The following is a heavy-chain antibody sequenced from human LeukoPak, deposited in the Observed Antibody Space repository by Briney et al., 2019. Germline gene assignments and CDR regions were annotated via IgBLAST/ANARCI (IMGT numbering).Heavy chain of an antibody. CDR2: IYHSGST. CDR3: ARAGTPPYYYGMDV. V-gene: IGHV4-4*02. CDR1: GGSISSSNW. D-gene: IGHD2-15*01. Sequence: TSETLSLTCAVSGGSISSSNWWSWVRQPPGKGLEWIGEIYHSGSTNYNPSLKSRVTISVDKSKNQFSLKLSSVTAADTAVYYCARAGTPPYYYGMDVWGQGTTVTVSS. J-gene: IGHJ6*02.